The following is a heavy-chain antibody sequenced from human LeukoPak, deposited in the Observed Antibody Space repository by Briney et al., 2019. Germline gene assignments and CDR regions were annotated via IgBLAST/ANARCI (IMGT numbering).Heavy chain of an antibody. CDR2: IYYSGST. J-gene: IGHJ5*02. CDR3: ARDPRDFWSGYYRFDP. Sequence: SETLSLTCTVSGGSISSYYWSWIRQPPGKGLEWIGYIYYSGSTNYNPSLKSRVTISVDTSKNQFSLKLSSVTAADTAVYYCARDPRDFWSGYYRFDPWGQGTLVTVSS. V-gene: IGHV4-59*01. D-gene: IGHD3-3*01. CDR1: GGSISSYY.